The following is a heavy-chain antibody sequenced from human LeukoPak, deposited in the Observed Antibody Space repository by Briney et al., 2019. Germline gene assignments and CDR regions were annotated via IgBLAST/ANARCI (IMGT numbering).Heavy chain of an antibody. J-gene: IGHJ4*02. D-gene: IGHD3-22*01. CDR1: GFTFSSYA. CDR3: AKAAYPYYYDSSGYPDY. V-gene: IGHV3-23*01. Sequence: GGSLRLSCAASGFTFSSYAMSWVRQAPGGGLEWVSAISGSGGSTYYADSVKGRFTISRDNSKNTLYLQMNSLRAEDTAVYYCAKAAYPYYYDSSGYPDYWGQGTLVTVSS. CDR2: ISGSGGST.